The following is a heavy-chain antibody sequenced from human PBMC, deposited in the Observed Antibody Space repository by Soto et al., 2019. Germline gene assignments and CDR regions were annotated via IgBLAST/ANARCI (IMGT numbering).Heavy chain of an antibody. Sequence: ASVKVSCKASGYTFISYGISWVRQAPGQGLEWMGWISAYNGNTNYAQKLQDRVTMTTDTSTSTAYMELRSLRSDDTAVYYCARDRGQWELLNYYRMDVWGQGTTVTVSS. J-gene: IGHJ6*02. CDR2: ISAYNGNT. CDR1: GYTFISYG. D-gene: IGHD1-26*01. CDR3: ARDRGQWELLNYYRMDV. V-gene: IGHV1-18*01.